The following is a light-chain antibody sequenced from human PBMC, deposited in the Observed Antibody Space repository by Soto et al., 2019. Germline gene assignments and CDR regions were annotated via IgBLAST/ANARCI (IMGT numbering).Light chain of an antibody. CDR1: STDVGGYNY. Sequence: QSVLTQPRSVSGSPEQSVTISCTGTSTDVGGYNYVSWYQQHPGKAPKLMIYDVTKRPSGVPDRFSGSKSGSTASLTISGLQGEDEADYYCCSYAGSYTWVFGGGTKLTVL. V-gene: IGLV2-11*01. CDR3: CSYAGSYTWV. J-gene: IGLJ3*02. CDR2: DVT.